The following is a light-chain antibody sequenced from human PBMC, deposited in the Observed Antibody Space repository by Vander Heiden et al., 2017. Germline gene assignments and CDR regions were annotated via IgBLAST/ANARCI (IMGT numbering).Light chain of an antibody. CDR3: HHYGASPYT. Sequence: EMLLTQSPGTLSLSPGERATLPCRASQSVSDNQLAWYQQKPGQAPRLLMYGVSNRATGIPDRFSGSGSGTDFTLIISRLEPEDFAVYFCHHYGASPYTFGQGTKLEIK. CDR2: GVS. CDR1: QSVSDNQ. J-gene: IGKJ2*01. V-gene: IGKV3-20*01.